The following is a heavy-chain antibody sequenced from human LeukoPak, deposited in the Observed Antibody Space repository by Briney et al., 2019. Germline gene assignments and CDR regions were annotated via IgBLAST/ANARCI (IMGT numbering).Heavy chain of an antibody. V-gene: IGHV3-7*04. Sequence: GGSLRLSCAASGFTFSSYWMSWVRQAPGKGLEWVANIRQDGSEKYYVDSVKGRFTISRDNAKNSLYLQMNSLRAEDTAVYYCAREYYYGSGSYYNGYWGQGTLVTVSS. CDR1: GFTFSSYW. CDR3: AREYYYGSGSYYNGY. J-gene: IGHJ4*02. CDR2: IRQDGSEK. D-gene: IGHD3-10*01.